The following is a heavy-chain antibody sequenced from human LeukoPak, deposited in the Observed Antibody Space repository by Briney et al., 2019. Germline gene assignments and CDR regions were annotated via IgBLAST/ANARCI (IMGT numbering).Heavy chain of an antibody. J-gene: IGHJ4*02. D-gene: IGHD4-17*01. Sequence: ASVKVSCKAPGYTFTSYDINWVRQATGQGLEWMGWMNPNSGNTVYAQKFQGRVTMTRNTSISTAYMELSSLRSEDTAVYYCARGGVDYGDPWPLDYWGQGTLVTVSS. V-gene: IGHV1-8*01. CDR3: ARGGVDYGDPWPLDY. CDR2: MNPNSGNT. CDR1: GYTFTSYD.